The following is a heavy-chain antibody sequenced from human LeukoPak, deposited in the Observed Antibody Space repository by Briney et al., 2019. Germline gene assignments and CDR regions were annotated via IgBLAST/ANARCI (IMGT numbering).Heavy chain of an antibody. V-gene: IGHV1-46*01. CDR3: ARSLHDYGGNSQEYYFDY. J-gene: IGHJ4*02. Sequence: ASVKVSCKASGYTFTSYYMHWVRQAPGQGLEWMGIINPSGGSTSYAQKFQGRVTMTRDTSTGTVYMELSSLRSEDTAVYYCARSLHDYGGNSQEYYFDYWGQGTLVTVSS. CDR2: INPSGGST. D-gene: IGHD4-23*01. CDR1: GYTFTSYY.